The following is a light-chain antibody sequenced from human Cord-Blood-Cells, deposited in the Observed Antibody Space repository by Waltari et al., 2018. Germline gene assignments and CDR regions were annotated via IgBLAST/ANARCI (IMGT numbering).Light chain of an antibody. J-gene: IGKJ2*01. CDR2: AAS. V-gene: IGKV1-8*01. Sequence: AIRITQSPSSLSASTGDRVTITCRPSQGISSYLAWYQQKPVKAPQLLIYAASTLQSGVPSRFSGSGSGTDFTLTISCLQSEDFATYYCQQYYSYPYTFGQGTKLEIK. CDR3: QQYYSYPYT. CDR1: QGISSY.